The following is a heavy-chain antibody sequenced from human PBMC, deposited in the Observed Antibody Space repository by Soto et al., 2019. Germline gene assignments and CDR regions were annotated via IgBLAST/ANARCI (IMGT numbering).Heavy chain of an antibody. V-gene: IGHV4-61*01. CDR1: GGSVSSSSYF. J-gene: IGHJ5*02. CDR3: ARDDNYLDP. Sequence: SETLSLTCTVSGGSVSSSSYFWSWIRQPPGKGLEWIGYIYSSGSTNYNPSLKSRVTISLDTSKNQFSLKLNSVTPADTAVYYCARDDNYLDPWGQGTMVTVYS. CDR2: IYSSGST.